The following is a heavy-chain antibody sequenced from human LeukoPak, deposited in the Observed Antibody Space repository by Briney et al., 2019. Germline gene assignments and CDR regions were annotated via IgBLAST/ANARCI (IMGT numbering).Heavy chain of an antibody. CDR3: ASLDGSYYDFRH. J-gene: IGHJ4*02. CDR2: IYYSGST. Sequence: PSETLSLTCTVSGGSISSYYWGWIRQPPGKGLEWIGSIYYSGSTYYNPSLKSRVTISVDTSKNQFSLKLSSVTAADTAVYYCASLDGSYYDFRHWGQGTLVTVSS. CDR1: GGSISSYY. D-gene: IGHD1-26*01. V-gene: IGHV4-39*01.